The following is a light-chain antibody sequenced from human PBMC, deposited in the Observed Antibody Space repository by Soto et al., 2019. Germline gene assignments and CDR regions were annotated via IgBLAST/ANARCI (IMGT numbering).Light chain of an antibody. CDR3: QQLNSYPRVT. CDR2: AAS. CDR1: QGISSY. Sequence: IQLTQSPSSLSASVGDRVTITCRASQGISSYLAWYQQKPGKAPKLLIYAASTLQSGVPSRFSGSGSVTDFTLTISSLQPEDFATYYCQQLNSYPRVTFGGGTKVEIK. J-gene: IGKJ4*01. V-gene: IGKV1-9*01.